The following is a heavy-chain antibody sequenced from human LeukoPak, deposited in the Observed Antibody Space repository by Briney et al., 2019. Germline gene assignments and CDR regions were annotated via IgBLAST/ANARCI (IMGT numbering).Heavy chain of an antibody. D-gene: IGHD4-17*01. CDR3: ARDLTVNY. Sequence: GGSLRLSCVASGFTVSTNYMNWVRQAPGKGLEWVSVIYTGGNTYYADSVKGRFTISRDNAKNTLYLQMNSLRAEDTAVYYCARDLTVNYWGQGTLVTVSS. V-gene: IGHV3-53*01. CDR1: GFTVSTNY. J-gene: IGHJ4*02. CDR2: IYTGGNT.